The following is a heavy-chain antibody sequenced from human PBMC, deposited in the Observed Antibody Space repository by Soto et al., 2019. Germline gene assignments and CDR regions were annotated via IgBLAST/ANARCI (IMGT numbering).Heavy chain of an antibody. Sequence: QVQLQESGPGLVKPSQTMSLTCTVSGGSISSGNHYWSWIRQHPGKGLEWIGYIYYSGRTYYNPSRKSRVTISVDTSKNQFSLKLSSVTAADTAVYYCAREGGIVGATAADYWGQGTLVTVSS. CDR2: IYYSGRT. V-gene: IGHV4-31*03. D-gene: IGHD1-26*01. J-gene: IGHJ4*02. CDR3: AREGGIVGATAADY. CDR1: GGSISSGNHY.